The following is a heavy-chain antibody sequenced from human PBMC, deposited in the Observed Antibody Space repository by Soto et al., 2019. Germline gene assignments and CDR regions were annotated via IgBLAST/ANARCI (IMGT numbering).Heavy chain of an antibody. CDR1: GYTFTSYA. J-gene: IGHJ4*02. CDR2: INAGNGNT. CDR3: ARGRRYCGGDCYSGYFDY. Sequence: GASVKVSCKASGYTFTSYAMHWVRQAPGQRLEWMGWINAGNGNTKYSQKFQGRVTITRDTSASTAYMELSSLRSEDTAVYYCARGRRYCGGDCYSGYFDYWGQGTLVTVSS. V-gene: IGHV1-3*01. D-gene: IGHD2-21*02.